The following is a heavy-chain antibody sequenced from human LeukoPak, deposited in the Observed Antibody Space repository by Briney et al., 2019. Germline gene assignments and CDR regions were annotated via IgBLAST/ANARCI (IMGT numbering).Heavy chain of an antibody. J-gene: IGHJ5*02. Sequence: ASVTVSFQVSGYSLTHLSMHWVRQPPGKGLQWMGGFDPETGEAIFAQDFQGRLTVNEVTSTDTAYMELSSLRADDTAVYYCASTRRRSYYETSSYYYFWFDPWGQGTLVTVSS. CDR1: GYSLTHLS. V-gene: IGHV1-24*01. CDR3: ASTRRRSYYETSSYYYFWFDP. CDR2: FDPETGEA. D-gene: IGHD3-22*01.